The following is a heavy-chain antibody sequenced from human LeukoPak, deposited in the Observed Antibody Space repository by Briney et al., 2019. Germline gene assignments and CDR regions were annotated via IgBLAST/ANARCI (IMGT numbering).Heavy chain of an antibody. CDR2: ISYDGSNK. CDR3: AKDSHIAVADSDY. D-gene: IGHD6-19*01. J-gene: IGHJ4*02. V-gene: IGHV3-30*18. Sequence: PGGSLRLSCAASGFTFSSYGMHWVRQAPGKGLEWVAVISYDGSNKYYADSVKGRFTISRDNSKNTLYLQMDSLRAEDTAVYYCAKDSHIAVADSDYWGQGTLVTVSS. CDR1: GFTFSSYG.